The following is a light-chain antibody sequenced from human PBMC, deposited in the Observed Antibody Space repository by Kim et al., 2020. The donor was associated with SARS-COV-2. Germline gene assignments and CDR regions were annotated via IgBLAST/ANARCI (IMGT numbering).Light chain of an antibody. CDR3: QQYDSYPRT. V-gene: IGKV1D-16*01. CDR1: QGISSW. J-gene: IGKJ1*01. CDR2: AAS. Sequence: DIQMTQSPSSLSASVGDRVTITSRASQGISSWLAWYQQKPEKAPKCLIYAASSLQSGVPSRFSGSGSGTDFTLTISNLQPEDFATYYCQQYDSYPRTFGQGNKVDIK.